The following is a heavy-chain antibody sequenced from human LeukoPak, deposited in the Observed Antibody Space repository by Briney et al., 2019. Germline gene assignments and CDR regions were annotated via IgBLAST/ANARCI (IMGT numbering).Heavy chain of an antibody. CDR1: GFTFRSYG. J-gene: IGHJ3*02. CDR3: AKYQLAVAGTGAFDI. Sequence: GGSLRLSCAASGFTFRSYGMFWVRQAPGKGLEWVSAISGSGGSTYYADSVKGRFTISRDNSKNTLYLQMNSLRAEDTAVYYCAKYQLAVAGTGAFDIWGQGTMVTVSS. V-gene: IGHV3-23*01. D-gene: IGHD6-19*01. CDR2: ISGSGGST.